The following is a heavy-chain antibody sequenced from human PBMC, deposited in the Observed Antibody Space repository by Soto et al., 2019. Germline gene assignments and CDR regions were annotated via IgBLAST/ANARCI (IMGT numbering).Heavy chain of an antibody. CDR3: ASGIYGGSYYYYGMDV. V-gene: IGHV3-30-3*01. CDR2: ISYDGSNT. CDR1: GFTFSRFS. D-gene: IGHD2-15*01. Sequence: PGGSLRLSCAASGFTFSRFSMHWVRQAPGKGLAWVAVISYDGSNTHYAESVKGRFNISRDDSKNTVYLQMNNLRGEDSAVYYCASGIYGGSYYYYGMDVWGQGTTVTVSS. J-gene: IGHJ6*02.